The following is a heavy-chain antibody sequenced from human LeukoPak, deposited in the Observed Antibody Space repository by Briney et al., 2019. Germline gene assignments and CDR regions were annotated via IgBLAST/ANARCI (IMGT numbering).Heavy chain of an antibody. CDR2: ISSSGTIL. Sequence: PGGSLRLSCAASGFTFSDYYMSWIRQAPGKGLEWVSYISSSGTILYYADSVKGRFTISRNNAKNSLHLQMNSLRAEDTALYYCVRGRSITIFSPPTFYVDVWGKGTTVTVSS. D-gene: IGHD3-9*01. V-gene: IGHV3-11*04. J-gene: IGHJ6*03. CDR1: GFTFSDYY. CDR3: VRGRSITIFSPPTFYVDV.